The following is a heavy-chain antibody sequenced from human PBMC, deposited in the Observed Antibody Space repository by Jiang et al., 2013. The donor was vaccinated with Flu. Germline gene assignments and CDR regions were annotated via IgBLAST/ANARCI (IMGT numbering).Heavy chain of an antibody. CDR3: AKEYCGGDCYSDYFDY. D-gene: IGHD2-21*02. CDR2: ISYNGRSK. Sequence: QLLESGGDVVQPGRSLRLSCAASGFIFSNHGMHWVHQAPGKGLEWVAVISYNGRSKYYADSVQGRFTISRDNSKNTMYLQMNSLRAEDTAVHYCAKEYCGGDCYSDYFDYWGQGTLVTVST. CDR1: GFIFSNHG. V-gene: IGHV3-30*18. J-gene: IGHJ4*02.